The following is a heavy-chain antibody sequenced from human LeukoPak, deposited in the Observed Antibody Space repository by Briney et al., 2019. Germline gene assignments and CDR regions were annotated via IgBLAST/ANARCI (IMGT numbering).Heavy chain of an antibody. J-gene: IGHJ3*02. V-gene: IGHV3-11*04. CDR3: ARDMTHDSSGYYLDAFDI. CDR1: GFTLSDYY. Sequence: GGSLRLSCTASGFTLSDYYMSWIRQAPGKGLEWVSYISSSGSTIYYADSVKGRFTISRDNAKNSLYLQMNSLRAEDTAVYYCARDMTHDSSGYYLDAFDIWGQGTMVTVSS. CDR2: ISSSGSTI. D-gene: IGHD3-22*01.